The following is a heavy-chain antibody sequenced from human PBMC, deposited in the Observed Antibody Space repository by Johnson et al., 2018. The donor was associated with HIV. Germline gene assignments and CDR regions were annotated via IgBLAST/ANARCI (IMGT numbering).Heavy chain of an antibody. J-gene: IGHJ3*02. CDR3: ARAPEVRGIDAFDI. V-gene: IGHV3-30*03. Sequence: VQLVESGGGVVQPGRSLRLSCAASGFTFSSMHWDRPAPGQGLEWVAVISHDGSHKYYAESVKSRFSLSRDISKNMLYLQMHSLRAEDTAVYYCARAPEVRGIDAFDIWGQGTMVTVS. D-gene: IGHD3-10*01. CDR1: GFTFSS. CDR2: ISHDGSHK.